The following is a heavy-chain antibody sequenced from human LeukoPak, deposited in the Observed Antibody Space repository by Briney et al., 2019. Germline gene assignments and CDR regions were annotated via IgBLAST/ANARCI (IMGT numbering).Heavy chain of an antibody. Sequence: SETLSLTRTVSGGSLSRYYWSWIRPPPGKGLEWVGYIYYSGSTNYNPSLKSRVTISVDTSKNQFSLKLSSVTAADTVVYYCAIQGIAAAGYFDYWGQGTLVTVSS. CDR2: IYYSGST. CDR3: AIQGIAAAGYFDY. J-gene: IGHJ4*02. CDR1: GGSLSRYY. V-gene: IGHV4-59*08. D-gene: IGHD6-13*01.